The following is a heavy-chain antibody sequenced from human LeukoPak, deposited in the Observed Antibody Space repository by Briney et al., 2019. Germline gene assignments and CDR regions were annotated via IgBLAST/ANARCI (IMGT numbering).Heavy chain of an antibody. D-gene: IGHD2-2*01. CDR1: GGSFSGYY. J-gene: IGHJ4*02. Sequence: SETLSLTCAVYGGSFSGYYWSWIRQPPGKGLEWIGEINHSGSTNYNPSLKSRVTISVDTSKNQFSLKLSSVTAADTAVYYCARVVLWGSSPRRYYFDYWGQGTLVTVSS. V-gene: IGHV4-34*01. CDR3: ARVVLWGSSPRRYYFDY. CDR2: INHSGST.